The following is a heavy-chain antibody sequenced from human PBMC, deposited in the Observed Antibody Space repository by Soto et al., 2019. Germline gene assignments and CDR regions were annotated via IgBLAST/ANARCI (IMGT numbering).Heavy chain of an antibody. CDR1: GGSISSYY. CDR2: IYYSGST. D-gene: IGHD3-16*02. V-gene: IGHV4-59*08. J-gene: IGHJ3*02. CDR3: ARLYGLDAFDI. Sequence: SETLSLTCTVSGGSISSYYWSWIRQPPGEGLEWIGYIYYSGSTNYNPSLKSRVTISVDTSKNQFSLKLSSVTAADTAVYYCARLYGLDAFDIWGQGTMVTVS.